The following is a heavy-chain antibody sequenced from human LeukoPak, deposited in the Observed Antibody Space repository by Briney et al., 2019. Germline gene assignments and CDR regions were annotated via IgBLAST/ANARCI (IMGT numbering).Heavy chain of an antibody. V-gene: IGHV3-64*05. CDR1: GFTFSSYA. J-gene: IGHJ4*02. Sequence: PGGSLRLSCAASGFTFSSYAMHWVRQAPGKGLEYVSAISSNGATTYYADSVKGRFTISRDNSKNTLYFQMSSLRPEDTAVYYCVKIVMAGGYFGYWGQGNLVTVSS. D-gene: IGHD3-16*01. CDR2: ISSNGATT. CDR3: VKIVMAGGYFGY.